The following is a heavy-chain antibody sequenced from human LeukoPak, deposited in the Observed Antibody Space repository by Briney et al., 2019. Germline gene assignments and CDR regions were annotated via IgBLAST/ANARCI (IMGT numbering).Heavy chain of an antibody. CDR3: ARDPRYCSGGSCYSGWFRARPGFDY. CDR1: GYTFTSYY. V-gene: IGHV1-46*01. J-gene: IGHJ4*02. CDR2: INPSGGST. Sequence: ASVKVSCKASGYTFTSYYMHWVRQAPGQGLEWMGIINPSGGSTSYAQKFQGRVTITRDASASTAYMELSSLRSEDTAVYYCARDPRYCSGGSCYSGWFRARPGFDYWGQGTLVTVSS. D-gene: IGHD2-15*01.